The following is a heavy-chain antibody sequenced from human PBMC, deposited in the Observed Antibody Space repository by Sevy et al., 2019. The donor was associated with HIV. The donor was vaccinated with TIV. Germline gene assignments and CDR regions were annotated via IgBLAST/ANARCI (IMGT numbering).Heavy chain of an antibody. V-gene: IGHV1-2*02. CDR3: TRGPSGFSGSDLAY. CDR2: INPNSGGT. Sequence: ASVKVSCKASGYSFTGYYMHWVRQAPGLGREWMGWINPNSGGTKYAQKFQGRVTMTRDTSISTAYMELSRLKSDDTAVYYCTRGPSGFSGSDLAYWGQGTLVTVSS. D-gene: IGHD3-22*01. J-gene: IGHJ4*02. CDR1: GYSFTGYY.